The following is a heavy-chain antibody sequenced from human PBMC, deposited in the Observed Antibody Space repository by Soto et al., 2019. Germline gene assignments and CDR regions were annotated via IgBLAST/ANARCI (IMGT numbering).Heavy chain of an antibody. CDR1: GYNFTSYG. D-gene: IGHD6-13*01. Sequence: ASVKVSSKAAGYNFTSYGFSWVRQAPGQGLEWMGWISTYNGDTHYAQNLQGRVTMTTDTSTSTAYMELRSLRSDDTAVYYCARSNGIAAAGPPFDYWGQGTLVAVSS. J-gene: IGHJ4*02. CDR3: ARSNGIAAAGPPFDY. CDR2: ISTYNGDT. V-gene: IGHV1-18*01.